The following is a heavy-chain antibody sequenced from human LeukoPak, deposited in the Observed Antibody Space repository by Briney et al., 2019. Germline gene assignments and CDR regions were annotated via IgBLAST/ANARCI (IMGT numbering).Heavy chain of an antibody. V-gene: IGHV4-59*01. CDR3: ARGGNWGIYYHILTGLRLPPPRYYYGMDV. CDR2: IYNSGST. CDR1: GGSISSYY. Sequence: SETLSLTCTVSGGSISSYYWSWIRQPPGKGLEWIGYIYNSGSTNYNPSLKSRVTISVDTSKNQFSLKLSSVTAADTAVYYCARGGNWGIYYHILTGLRLPPPRYYYGMDVWGQGTTVTVSS. D-gene: IGHD3-9*01. J-gene: IGHJ6*02.